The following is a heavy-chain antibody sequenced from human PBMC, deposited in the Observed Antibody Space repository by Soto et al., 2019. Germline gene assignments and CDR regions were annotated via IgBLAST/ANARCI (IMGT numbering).Heavy chain of an antibody. CDR3: AKDRAGITMVRGVIIRGYYYYGMDV. Sequence: GGSLRLSCAASGFTFSSYGMHWVRQAPGKGLEWVAVISYDGSNKYYADSVKGRFTISRDNSKNTLYLQMNSLRAEDTAVYYCAKDRAGITMVRGVIIRGYYYYGMDVWGQGTTVTVSS. J-gene: IGHJ6*02. CDR2: ISYDGSNK. D-gene: IGHD3-10*01. CDR1: GFTFSSYG. V-gene: IGHV3-30*18.